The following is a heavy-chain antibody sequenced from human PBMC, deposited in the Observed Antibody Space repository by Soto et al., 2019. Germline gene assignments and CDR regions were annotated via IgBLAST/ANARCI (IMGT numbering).Heavy chain of an antibody. V-gene: IGHV1-18*01. CDR2: ISAYNGNT. J-gene: IGHJ6*02. CDR1: GYTFTSYG. CDR3: ASPDPDTAMVTAFLRYYYYGMDV. Sequence: GASVKVSCKASGYTFTSYGISWVRQAPGQGLEWMGWISAYNGNTNYAQKPQGRVTMTTDTSTSTAYMELRSLRSDDTAVYYCASPDPDTAMVTAFLRYYYYGMDVWGQGTTVTVS. D-gene: IGHD5-18*01.